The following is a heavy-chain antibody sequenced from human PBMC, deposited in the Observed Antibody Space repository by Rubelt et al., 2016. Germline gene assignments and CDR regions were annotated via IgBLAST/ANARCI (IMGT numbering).Heavy chain of an antibody. V-gene: IGHV3-23*04. CDR2: MSGSGDRT. CDR1: QFTFSPSW. D-gene: IGHD3-22*01. Sequence: EVQLVESGGGLVQPGGSLRLSCSASQFTFSPSWMSWVRQAPGKGLEWVSTMSGSGDRTLYADSVKGRFTVSRDNFENILYLQMNSLEVEDTAVYYCARASSGYDFDYWGQGMLVTVSS. J-gene: IGHJ4*02. CDR3: ARASSGYDFDY.